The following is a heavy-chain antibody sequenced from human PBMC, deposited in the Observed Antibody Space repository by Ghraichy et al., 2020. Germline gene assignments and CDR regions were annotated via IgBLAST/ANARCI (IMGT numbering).Heavy chain of an antibody. Sequence: GGSLRLSCAASGFTVSSNYMSWVRQAPGKGLEWVSVIYSGVSTYYADSVKGRFTISRDNSKNTLYLQMNSLRAEDTAVYYCAREVTGWEPHYYYYGMDVWGQGTTVTVSS. J-gene: IGHJ6*02. CDR3: AREVTGWEPHYYYYGMDV. CDR2: IYSGVST. CDR1: GFTVSSNY. D-gene: IGHD1-26*01. V-gene: IGHV3-53*01.